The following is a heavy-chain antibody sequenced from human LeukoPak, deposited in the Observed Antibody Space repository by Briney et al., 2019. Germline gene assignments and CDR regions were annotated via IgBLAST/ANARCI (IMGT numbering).Heavy chain of an antibody. D-gene: IGHD2-21*01. CDR1: GFSFSDHY. V-gene: IGHV3-11*01. CDR2: ITSSGRST. J-gene: IGHJ4*02. Sequence: GGSLRLSCTASGFSFSDHYMTWMRQAPGKGLEWISYITSSGRSTDYADSVRGRFIISRDNAMNSLFLQMTSLRVDDTAVYYCTRDPDYGDPDWGQGTLVTVSS. CDR3: TRDPDYGDPD.